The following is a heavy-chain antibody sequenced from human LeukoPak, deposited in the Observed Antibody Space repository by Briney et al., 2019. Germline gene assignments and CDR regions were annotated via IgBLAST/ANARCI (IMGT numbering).Heavy chain of an antibody. D-gene: IGHD3-10*01. Sequence: GGSLRLSCAASGFNFSSYWMNWVRQAPGKGLEWVANIKQDGGEKYYVDSVKDRFTISRDNAKNSLILQMNSLRAEDTAVYYCAREVLRFGELLPLDYWGQGTLVTVSS. CDR2: IKQDGGEK. CDR1: GFNFSSYW. J-gene: IGHJ4*02. CDR3: AREVLRFGELLPLDY. V-gene: IGHV3-7*03.